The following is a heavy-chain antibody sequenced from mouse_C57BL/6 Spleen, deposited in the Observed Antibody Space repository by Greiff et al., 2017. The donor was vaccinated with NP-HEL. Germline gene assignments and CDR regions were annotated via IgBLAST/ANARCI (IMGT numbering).Heavy chain of an antibody. CDR3: ARRSKDAMDY. D-gene: IGHD1-3*01. CDR1: GYTFTSYW. Sequence: VQLQQPGAELVKPGASVKLSCKASGYTFTSYWMHWVKQRPGQGLEWIGMIHPNSGSTNYNEKFKSKATMTVDKSSSTAYMQLSSLTSEDSAVYYWARRSKDAMDYWGQGTSVTVSS. J-gene: IGHJ4*01. V-gene: IGHV1-64*01. CDR2: IHPNSGST.